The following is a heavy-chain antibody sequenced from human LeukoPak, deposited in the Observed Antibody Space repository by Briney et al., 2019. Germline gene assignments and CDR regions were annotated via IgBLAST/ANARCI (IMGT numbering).Heavy chain of an antibody. D-gene: IGHD6-13*01. CDR3: ASTSRRHSSSWPIAPQIFDY. V-gene: IGHV1-69*13. Sequence: WASVTVSCKASGGTFSSYAISWVRQAPGQGLEWMGGIIPIFGTANYAQKFQGRVTITADESTSTAYMELSSLRSEDTAVYYCASTSRRHSSSWPIAPQIFDYWGQGTLVTVSS. J-gene: IGHJ4*02. CDR1: GGTFSSYA. CDR2: IIPIFGTA.